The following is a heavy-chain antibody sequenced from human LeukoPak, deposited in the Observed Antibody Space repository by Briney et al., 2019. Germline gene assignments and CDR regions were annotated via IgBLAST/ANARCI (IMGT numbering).Heavy chain of an antibody. CDR1: GYSISSGYY. CDR2: IYHSGST. Sequence: SETLSLTCAVSGYSISSGYYRGWIRQPPGKGLERIGSIYHSGSTYYNPSLKSRVTISVDTSKNQFSLKLSSVTAADTAVYYCARQKDYDFWSGYPYYYYYMDVWGKGTTVTVSS. V-gene: IGHV4-38-2*01. J-gene: IGHJ6*03. D-gene: IGHD3-3*01. CDR3: ARQKDYDFWSGYPYYYYYMDV.